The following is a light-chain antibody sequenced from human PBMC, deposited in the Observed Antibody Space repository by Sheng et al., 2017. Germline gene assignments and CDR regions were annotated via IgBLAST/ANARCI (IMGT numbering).Light chain of an antibody. CDR3: QHYGYSPRN. J-gene: IGKJ2*01. Sequence: EIVLTQSPGTLSLSPGERATLSCRASQSVSSIYLAWYQQKPGQAPRLLIFAASNRATGVPDRFSGSGSGTDFTLTISRLEPEDFAVYYCQHYGYSPRNFGQGTKLEI. CDR1: QSVSSIY. CDR2: AAS. V-gene: IGKV3-20*01.